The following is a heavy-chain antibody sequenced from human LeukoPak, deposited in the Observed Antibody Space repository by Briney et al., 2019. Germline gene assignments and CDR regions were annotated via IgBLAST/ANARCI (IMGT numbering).Heavy chain of an antibody. D-gene: IGHD2-21*02. Sequence: ASVWVSCKASGYTFTSYYMHWVRQAPGQGLEWMGIINPIGGKTSYAQKFQGRVTMTRDTSTSTVYMELSSLTSEDTAVYYCARERKAAYCGGDCYSLRAHDGFDIWGQGTMVTVSS. V-gene: IGHV1-46*01. CDR2: INPIGGKT. CDR1: GYTFTSYY. J-gene: IGHJ3*02. CDR3: ARERKAAYCGGDCYSLRAHDGFDI.